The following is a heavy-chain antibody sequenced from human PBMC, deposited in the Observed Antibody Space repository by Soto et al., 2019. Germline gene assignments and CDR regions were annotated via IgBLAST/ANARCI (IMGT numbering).Heavy chain of an antibody. D-gene: IGHD3-3*01. CDR3: AATYDFWSGYYHYYYGMDV. CDR1: GGSISSYY. V-gene: IGHV4-59*01. J-gene: IGHJ6*02. CDR2: IYYSGST. Sequence: QVQLQESGPGLVKPSETLSLTCTVSGGSISSYYWSWIRQPPGKGLEWIGYIYYSGSTNYNPSLKSRVTLSVDTSKNQFSLKLSSVTAADTAVYYCAATYDFWSGYYHYYYGMDVWGQGTTVTVSS.